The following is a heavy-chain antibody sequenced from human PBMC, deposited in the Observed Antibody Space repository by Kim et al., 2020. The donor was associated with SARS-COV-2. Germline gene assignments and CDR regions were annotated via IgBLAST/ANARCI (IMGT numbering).Heavy chain of an antibody. Sequence: TNYNPSLKSRVTISVDKSKNQFSLKLSSVTAADTAVYYCARRTMVQGVIFGGQGTLVTVSS. CDR2: T. D-gene: IGHD3-10*01. J-gene: IGHJ4*02. CDR3: ARRTMVQGVIF. V-gene: IGHV4-4*02.